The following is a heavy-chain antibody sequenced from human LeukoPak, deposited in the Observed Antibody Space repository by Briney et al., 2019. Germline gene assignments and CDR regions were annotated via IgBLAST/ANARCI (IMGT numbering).Heavy chain of an antibody. D-gene: IGHD2-15*01. Sequence: PSETLSLTCTVSGGSISSGSYYWSWIRQPAGKGLEWIGRIYTSGSTNYNPSLKSRVTISVDTSKNQFSLKLSSVTAADTAVYYCARARSGLSGWFDPWGQGTLVTVPS. CDR2: IYTSGST. V-gene: IGHV4-61*02. CDR1: GGSISSGSYY. J-gene: IGHJ5*02. CDR3: ARARSGLSGWFDP.